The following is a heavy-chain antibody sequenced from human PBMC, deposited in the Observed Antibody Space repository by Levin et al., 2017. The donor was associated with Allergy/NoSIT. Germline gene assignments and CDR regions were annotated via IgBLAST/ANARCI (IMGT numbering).Heavy chain of an antibody. CDR3: ARDLEYYDSWADI. V-gene: IGHV3-33*01. CDR1: GFTFSSYG. D-gene: IGHD3-22*01. Sequence: GGSLRLSCAASGFTFSSYGMHWVRQAPGKGLEWVAVIWYDGSNKYYADSVKGRFTISRDNSKNTLYLQMNSLRAEDTAVYYCARDLEYYDSWADIWGQGTMVTVSS. J-gene: IGHJ3*02. CDR2: IWYDGSNK.